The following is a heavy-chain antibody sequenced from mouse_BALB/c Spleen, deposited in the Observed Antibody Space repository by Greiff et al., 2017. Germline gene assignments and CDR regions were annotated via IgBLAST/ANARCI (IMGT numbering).Heavy chain of an antibody. J-gene: IGHJ3*01. CDR3: ARVLGLAY. Sequence: EVKLMESGGGLVKPGGSLKLSCAASGFTFSSYAMSWVRQSPEKRLEWVAEISSGGSYTYYPDTVTGRFTISRDNAKNTLYLQMSSLKSEDTAMYYCARVLGLAYWGQGTLVTVSA. CDR1: GFTFSSYA. D-gene: IGHD4-1*01. V-gene: IGHV5-9-4*01. CDR2: ISSGGSYT.